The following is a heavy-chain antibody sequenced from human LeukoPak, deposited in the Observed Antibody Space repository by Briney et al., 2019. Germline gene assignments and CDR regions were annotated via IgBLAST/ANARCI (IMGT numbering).Heavy chain of an antibody. V-gene: IGHV3-9*01. CDR3: TRGKGDQGWY. D-gene: IGHD2-15*01. CDR2: INWNSDSI. CDR1: GFTFDDYA. J-gene: IGHJ4*02. Sequence: GGSLRLSCAVSGFTFDDYAMHWVRQVPGKGLEWVSGINWNSDSIGYAVRGRFTISRDNAKNSLYLQMNSLKTEDTAVYYCTRGKGDQGWYWGQGTLVTVSS.